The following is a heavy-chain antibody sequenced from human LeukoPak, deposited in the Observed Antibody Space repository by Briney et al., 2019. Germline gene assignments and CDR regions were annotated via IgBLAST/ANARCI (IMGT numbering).Heavy chain of an antibody. V-gene: IGHV4-38-2*02. CDR2: IYHSGST. D-gene: IGHD6-13*01. CDR3: ATIYTSSWQSDYYFDY. Sequence: SETLSLTCSVSAFSISSGYYWGWIRQPPGKGLEWIGNIYHSGSTYYNPSLKSRVTISVDTSKNQFSLKLTSVTAADTAVYYCATIYTSSWQSDYYFDYWGRGTLVTVSS. J-gene: IGHJ4*02. CDR1: AFSISSGYY.